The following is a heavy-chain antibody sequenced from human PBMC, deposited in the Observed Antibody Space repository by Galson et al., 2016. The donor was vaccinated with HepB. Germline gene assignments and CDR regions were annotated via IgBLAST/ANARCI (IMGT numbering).Heavy chain of an antibody. CDR2: FYYSGNT. J-gene: IGHJ4*02. Sequence: SETLSLTCTVSGGSISSSSYYWGWIRQPPGKGLEWIGSFYYSGNTYYNPSLKSRVTISVDTSKNQFSLKVTSVTAADTAVYYCARRSARLDRSLDYWGQGTLVTVSA. D-gene: IGHD3-3*01. V-gene: IGHV4-39*01. CDR3: ARRSARLDRSLDY. CDR1: GGSISSSSYY.